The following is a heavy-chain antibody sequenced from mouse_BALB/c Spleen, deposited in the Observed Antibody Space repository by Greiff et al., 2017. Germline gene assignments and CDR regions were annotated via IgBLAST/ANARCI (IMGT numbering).Heavy chain of an antibody. CDR2: ISYSGST. Sequence: EVKLMESGPGLVKPSQSLSLTCTVTGYSITSDYAWNWIRQFPGNKLEWMGYISYSGSTSYNPSLKSRISITRDTSKNQFFLQLNSVTTEDTATYYCGVYGYEAWFAYWGQGTLVTVSA. D-gene: IGHD2-2*01. CDR1: GYSITSDYA. V-gene: IGHV3-2*02. CDR3: GVYGYEAWFAY. J-gene: IGHJ3*01.